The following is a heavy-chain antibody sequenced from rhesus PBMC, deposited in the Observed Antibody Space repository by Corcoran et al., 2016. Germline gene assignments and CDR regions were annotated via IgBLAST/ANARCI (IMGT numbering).Heavy chain of an antibody. CDR3: ARRPGDSSGWSPYGLDS. V-gene: IGHV2-174*01. D-gene: IGHD6S26*01. Sequence: QVTLQESGPALVKSTQTLTLTCSFSGFSLPTTGLGVGWIRQPPGKALDWLALIYWDDDKRYSTSLKNRLTIFKDTSNNQVVLIMTNMDPVDTATYYCARRPGDSSGWSPYGLDSWGQGVGVTVSS. CDR1: GFSLPTTGLG. J-gene: IGHJ6*01. CDR2: IYWDDDK.